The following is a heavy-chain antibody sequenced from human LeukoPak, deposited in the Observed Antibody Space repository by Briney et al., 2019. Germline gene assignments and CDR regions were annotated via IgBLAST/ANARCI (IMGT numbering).Heavy chain of an antibody. V-gene: IGHV3-23*01. CDR3: AKSMGSSSAYRFEY. Sequence: GGSLILSCAASGFTFDSFAMNWVRQAPGKGLEWVSTITGSGSNAYYADSVKGRFTISRDNSKNTLYLQMNSLSSEDTAVYYCAKSMGSSSAYRFEYWGQGTLVTVSS. CDR2: ITGSGSNA. J-gene: IGHJ4*02. D-gene: IGHD6-13*01. CDR1: GFTFDSFA.